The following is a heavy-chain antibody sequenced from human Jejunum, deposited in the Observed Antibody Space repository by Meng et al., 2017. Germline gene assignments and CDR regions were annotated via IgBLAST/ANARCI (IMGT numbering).Heavy chain of an antibody. CDR2: ISSGGIT. V-gene: IGHV3-23*01. CDR3: AKRLYSGTYYCLDS. D-gene: IGHD1-26*01. CDR1: GFTFSSFR. J-gene: IGHJ4*02. Sequence: GESLKISCAASGFTFSSFRMNWVRQAPGKGLEWVSSISSGGITDYADSVKGRFTISRDNSNNSLYLQMNSLRAEDTAVYYCAKRLYSGTYYCLDSWGQGTLVTVSS.